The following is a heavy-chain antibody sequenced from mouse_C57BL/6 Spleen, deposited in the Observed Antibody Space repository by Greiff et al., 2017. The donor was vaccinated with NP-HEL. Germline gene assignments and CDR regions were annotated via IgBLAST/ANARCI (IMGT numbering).Heavy chain of an antibody. V-gene: IGHV1-15*01. CDR2: IDPETGGT. CDR1: GYPFTDYE. J-gene: IGHJ4*01. CDR3: HMVTTRRKDYYAMDY. Sequence: QVQLKQSGAELVRPGASVTLSCKASGYPFTDYEMHWVKQTPVHGLEWIGAIDPETGGTAYNQKFKGQAILTADKSSSTAYMELRSLTSEDSAVYYCHMVTTRRKDYYAMDYWGQGTSVTVSS. D-gene: IGHD2-2*01.